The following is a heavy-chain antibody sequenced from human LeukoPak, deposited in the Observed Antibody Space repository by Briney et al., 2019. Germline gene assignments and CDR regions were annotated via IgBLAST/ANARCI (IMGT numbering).Heavy chain of an antibody. CDR2: ISSSSSYI. CDR3: ARRSGSSHYYFDY. J-gene: IGHJ4*02. Sequence: GGSLRLSCAASGFTFSSYSMNWVRQAPGKGLEWVSSISSSSSYIYYADSVKGRFTISRDNAKNSLYLQMNSLRAEDTAVYYCARRSGSSHYYFDYWGQGTLVTVSS. D-gene: IGHD1-26*01. V-gene: IGHV3-21*01. CDR1: GFTFSSYS.